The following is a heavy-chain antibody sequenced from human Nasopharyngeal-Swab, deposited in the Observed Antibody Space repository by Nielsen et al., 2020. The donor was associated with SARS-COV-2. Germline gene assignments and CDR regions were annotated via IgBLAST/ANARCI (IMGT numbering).Heavy chain of an antibody. Sequence: ASVKVSCKASGYTFTSYDINWVRQATGQGLEWMGWMNHNSGNTGYAQKFQGRVTMTRNNSIRTAYMELSSLRSEDTAVYYCARGFIVATIFHYYYYMDVWGKGTTVTVSS. J-gene: IGHJ6*03. D-gene: IGHD5-12*01. CDR3: ARGFIVATIFHYYYYMDV. CDR2: MNHNSGNT. CDR1: GYTFTSYD. V-gene: IGHV1-8*01.